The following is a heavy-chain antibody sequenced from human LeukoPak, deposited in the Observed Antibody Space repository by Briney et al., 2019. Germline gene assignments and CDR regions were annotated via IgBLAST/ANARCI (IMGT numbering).Heavy chain of an antibody. CDR2: INHSGST. D-gene: IGHD3-3*01. Sequence: KSSETLSLTCAVYDGSFSGYYWSWIRQPPGKGLEWIGEINHSGSTNYNPSLKSRVTISLDTSKSQFSLKVTYVTAADTAVYYCARGLNDSWTGENYWGQGTLVTVSS. CDR3: ARGLNDSWTGENY. CDR1: DGSFSGYY. V-gene: IGHV4-34*01. J-gene: IGHJ4*02.